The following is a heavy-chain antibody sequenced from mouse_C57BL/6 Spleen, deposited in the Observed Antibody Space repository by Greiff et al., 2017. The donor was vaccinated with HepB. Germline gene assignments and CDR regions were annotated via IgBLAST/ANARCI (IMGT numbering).Heavy chain of an antibody. J-gene: IGHJ1*03. Sequence: EVKLQESGPGLVKPSQSLSLTCSVTGYSITSGYYWNWIRQFPGNQLEWMGYISYDGSNNYHPPLKNRCSITRDTSKNQFYLKLNAVNTEDTAIFYCAGDTGIYVDWCVDVGGTGTTDTVST. CDR3: AGDTGIYVDWCVDV. CDR2: ISYDGSN. CDR1: GYSITSGYY. V-gene: IGHV3-6*01. D-gene: IGHD1-1*02.